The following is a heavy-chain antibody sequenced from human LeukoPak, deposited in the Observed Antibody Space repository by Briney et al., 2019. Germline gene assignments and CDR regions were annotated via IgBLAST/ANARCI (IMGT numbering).Heavy chain of an antibody. CDR3: TRDLVGDYYFMDV. J-gene: IGHJ6*03. Sequence: GASAKVSCKASGYTFTDYYMHWVRRAPGQGLEWMGIINPSGGNTRYAQKIQGRVTMTRDTSTSTVYMELSSLRSEDTAVYFCTRDLVGDYYFMDVWGEGTTVTVSS. CDR2: INPSGGNT. V-gene: IGHV1-46*03. D-gene: IGHD3-3*01. CDR1: GYTFTDYY.